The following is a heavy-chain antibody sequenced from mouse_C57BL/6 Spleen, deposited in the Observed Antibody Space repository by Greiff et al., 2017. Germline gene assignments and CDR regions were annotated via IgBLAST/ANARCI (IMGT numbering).Heavy chain of an antibody. D-gene: IGHD3-1*01. CDR2: IDPSASYT. J-gene: IGHJ3*01. CDR1: GYTFTSYW. Sequence: QVQLKQPGAELVMPGASVKLSCKASGYTFTSYWMHWVKQRPGQGLEWIGEIDPSASYTNYNQKFKGKSTLTVDKSSSTAYMQLSSLTSEDSAVYYCAREGYAHEAWFADWGKGTLVTVSA. V-gene: IGHV1-69*01. CDR3: AREGYAHEAWFAD.